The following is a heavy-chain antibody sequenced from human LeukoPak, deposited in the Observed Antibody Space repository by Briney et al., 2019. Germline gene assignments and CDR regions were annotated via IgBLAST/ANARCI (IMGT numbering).Heavy chain of an antibody. D-gene: IGHD6-13*01. V-gene: IGHV3-23*01. CDR1: GFTFSNYA. J-gene: IGHJ4*02. CDR2: ISGSGGST. CDR3: AKVLTQQQLPRDY. Sequence: PGGSLRLSCAASGFTFSNYAVSWVRQAPGKGLEWVSAISGSGGSTYYADSVKGRFTISRDNSKNTLYLQMNSLRAEDTAVYYCAKVLTQQQLPRDYWGQGTLVTVSS.